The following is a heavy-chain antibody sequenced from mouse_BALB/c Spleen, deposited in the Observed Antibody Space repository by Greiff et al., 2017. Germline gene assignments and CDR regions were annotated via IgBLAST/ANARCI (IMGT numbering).Heavy chain of an antibody. CDR3: TRQGLPYAMDY. Sequence: EVKLMESGGGLVQPGGSMKLSCVASGFTFSNYWMNWVRQSPEKGLEWVAEIRLKSNNYATHYAESVKGRFTISRDDSKSSVYLQMNNLRAEDTGIYYCTRQGLPYAMDYWGQGTSVTVSS. CDR2: IRLKSNNYAT. V-gene: IGHV6-6*02. D-gene: IGHD3-1*01. J-gene: IGHJ4*01. CDR1: GFTFSNYW.